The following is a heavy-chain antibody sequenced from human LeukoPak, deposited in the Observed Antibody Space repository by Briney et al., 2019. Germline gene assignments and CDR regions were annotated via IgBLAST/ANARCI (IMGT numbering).Heavy chain of an antibody. CDR1: GGTFSSYA. Sequence: SVKVSCKAPGGTFSSYAISWVRQAPGQGLEWMGGIIPIFGTANYAQKLQGRVTITADESTSTVYMELSSLRSEDTAVYYCARDARHRYCSSTTCYRGWLDPWGQGTLVTVSS. D-gene: IGHD2-2*01. CDR2: IIPIFGTA. V-gene: IGHV1-69*13. J-gene: IGHJ5*02. CDR3: ARDARHRYCSSTTCYRGWLDP.